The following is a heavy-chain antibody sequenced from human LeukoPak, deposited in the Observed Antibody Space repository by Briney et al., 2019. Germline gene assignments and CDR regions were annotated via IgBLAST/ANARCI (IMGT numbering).Heavy chain of an antibody. CDR2: ILHSGST. D-gene: IGHD5-12*01. Sequence: SGTLSLTCDVSGGSISSGNWWSWVRQPPGKGLEWIGEILHSGSTSYNPPLKSRVTISVDTSKNQFSLKLSSVTAADTAVYYCARQQRGYSGYGVTYYMDVWGKGTTVTVSS. CDR3: ARQQRGYSGYGVTYYMDV. J-gene: IGHJ6*03. V-gene: IGHV4-4*02. CDR1: GGSISSGNW.